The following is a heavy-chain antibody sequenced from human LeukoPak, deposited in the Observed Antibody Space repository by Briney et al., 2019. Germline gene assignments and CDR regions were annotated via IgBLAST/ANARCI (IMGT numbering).Heavy chain of an antibody. D-gene: IGHD2-2*01. CDR3: ARVLIMPKGNWFDP. V-gene: IGHV4-39*07. CDR1: GGSISSSSYY. J-gene: IGHJ5*02. CDR2: IYYSGST. Sequence: SETLSLTCTVSGGSISSSSYYWGWIRQPPGKGLEWIGSIYYSGSTYYNPSLKSRVTISVDTSKNQFSLKLSSVTAADTAVYYCARVLIMPKGNWFDPWGQRTLVTVSS.